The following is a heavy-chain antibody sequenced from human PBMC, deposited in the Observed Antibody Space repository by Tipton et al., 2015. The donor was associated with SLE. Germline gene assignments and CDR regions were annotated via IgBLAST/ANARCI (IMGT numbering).Heavy chain of an antibody. J-gene: IGHJ4*02. Sequence: SLRLSCTASGFTFGDYALNWVRQAPGKGLEWVGFIRSKAYGGTTEYAASVKGRFTISRDDSKSIAYLQMNSLKTEDTAVYYCTRDKLIGGSYWGQGTLVTVSS. V-gene: IGHV3-49*04. CDR2: IRSKAYGGTT. CDR1: GFTFGDYA. CDR3: TRDKLIGGSY. D-gene: IGHD3-16*01.